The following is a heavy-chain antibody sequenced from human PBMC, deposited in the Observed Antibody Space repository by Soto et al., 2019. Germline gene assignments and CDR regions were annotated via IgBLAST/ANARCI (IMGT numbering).Heavy chain of an antibody. D-gene: IGHD2-8*01. V-gene: IGHV3-23*01. J-gene: IGHJ3*02. CDR3: AKDRTRAMVSAFDI. CDR2: VSGRGINT. CDR1: GFTFGSYA. Sequence: GGSLRLSCAASGFTFGSYAMSWVRQAPGKGLEWVSTVSGRGINTYYADSVKGRFTISRDNSKNTLYLQMSSLRAEDTAVYYCAKDRTRAMVSAFDIWGQGTMVTVSS.